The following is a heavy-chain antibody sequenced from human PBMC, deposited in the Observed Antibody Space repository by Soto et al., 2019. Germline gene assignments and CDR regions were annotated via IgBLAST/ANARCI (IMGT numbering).Heavy chain of an antibody. D-gene: IGHD1-20*01. Sequence: SETLSLTCSVYGGSSRAYHWSWIRQSPGEGLEWIGEFSYSGSLNYNPSLKRRVAVSLDTSTDHFSLTMTSVTAADTGVYFCAGGPRYWSFALWGRGTLVTVS. CDR2: FSYSGSL. CDR1: GGSSRAYH. CDR3: AGGPRYWSFAL. J-gene: IGHJ2*01. V-gene: IGHV4-34*01.